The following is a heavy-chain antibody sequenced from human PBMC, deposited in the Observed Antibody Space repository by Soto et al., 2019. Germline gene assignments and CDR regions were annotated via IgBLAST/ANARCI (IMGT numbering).Heavy chain of an antibody. D-gene: IGHD3-10*01. Sequence: ETLSLTCTVSGGSVSSASSYWTWIRQAPGRGLEWIGEIYYTGSTYYSPSLKSRVTISVDTSKSQFSLILTSVTAADTAVYYCARRLHRGRSFVYWGQGTLVTVSA. J-gene: IGHJ4*02. V-gene: IGHV4-61*01. CDR2: IYYTGST. CDR1: GGSVSSASSY. CDR3: ARRLHRGRSFVY.